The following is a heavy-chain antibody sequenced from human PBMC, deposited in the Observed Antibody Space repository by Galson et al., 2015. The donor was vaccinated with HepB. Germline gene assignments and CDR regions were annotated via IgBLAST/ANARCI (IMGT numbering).Heavy chain of an antibody. J-gene: IGHJ4*02. CDR3: TRLQLAHFDY. CDR1: GDSVSCNSAA. Sequence: CAISGDSVSCNSAAWNWMRQSPSRGLEWLGRTYYRSKWYNDYAVSVKSRITINPDTSKNQFSLQLNSVTPEDTAVYYCTRLQLAHFDYWGQGTLVTVSS. D-gene: IGHD5-18*01. CDR2: TYYRSKWYN. V-gene: IGHV6-1*01.